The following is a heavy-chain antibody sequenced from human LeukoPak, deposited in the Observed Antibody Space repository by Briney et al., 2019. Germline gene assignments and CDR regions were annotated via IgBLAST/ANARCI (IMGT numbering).Heavy chain of an antibody. CDR1: GFTFSSYG. V-gene: IGHV3-23*01. CDR2: ISGSGGST. J-gene: IGHJ4*02. Sequence: GGSLRLSCAASGFTFSSYGMSWVRQAPGKGLEWVSTISGSGGSTYYADSVKGRFTISRDNSKNTLYLQMSSLRAEDTAVYYCAKGAEGYGDYINWGQGTLVAVSS. CDR3: AKGAEGYGDYIN. D-gene: IGHD4-17*01.